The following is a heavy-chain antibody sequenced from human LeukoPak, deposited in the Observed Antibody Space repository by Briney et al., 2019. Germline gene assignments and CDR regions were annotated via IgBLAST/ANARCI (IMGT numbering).Heavy chain of an antibody. V-gene: IGHV4-59*01. CDR3: ASANYYYYYYMDV. CDR1: GGSISSYY. J-gene: IGHJ6*03. Sequence: PSETLSLTCSVSGGSISSYYWSWIRQPPGKGLEWIGYIYYSGSTNYNPSLKSRVTISVDTSKNQFSLKLSSVTAADTAVYYCASANYYYYYYMDVWGKGTTVTVSS. CDR2: IYYSGST.